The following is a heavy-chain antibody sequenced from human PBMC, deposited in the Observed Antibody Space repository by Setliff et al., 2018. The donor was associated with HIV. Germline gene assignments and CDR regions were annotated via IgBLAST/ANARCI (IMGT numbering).Heavy chain of an antibody. Sequence: PSETLSLTCSLSGDFINNHYWSWIRQPPGKGLEWIGHIYYSGDTNYSPSLKSRVTISMDTSKNQFSLKLTSVTAADTAVYYCARGNYNGQRGGNYSFMDVWDKGTTVTVSS. J-gene: IGHJ6*03. CDR3: ARGNYNGQRGGNYSFMDV. D-gene: IGHD1-1*01. V-gene: IGHV4-59*11. CDR1: GDFINNHY. CDR2: IYYSGDT.